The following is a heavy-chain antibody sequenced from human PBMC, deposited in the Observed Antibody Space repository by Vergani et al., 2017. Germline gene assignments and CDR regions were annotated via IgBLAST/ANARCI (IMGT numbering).Heavy chain of an antibody. V-gene: IGHV3-33*06. J-gene: IGHJ2*01. CDR2: IWYDGSNK. Sequence: QVQLVESGGGVVQPGRSLRLSCAASGFTFSSYGMHWVRQAPGKGLEWVAVIWYDGSNKYYADSVKGRFTISRDHSKNTLYLQMNSLRAEDTAVYYCAKDNGGYWYFDRWGRGTLVTVSS. CDR3: AKDNGGYWYFDR. D-gene: IGHD2-8*01. CDR1: GFTFSSYG.